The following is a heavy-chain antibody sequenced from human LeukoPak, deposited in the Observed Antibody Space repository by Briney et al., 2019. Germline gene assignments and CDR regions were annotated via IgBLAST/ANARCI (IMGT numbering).Heavy chain of an antibody. CDR3: ATPPHYYDSSGYYY. D-gene: IGHD3-22*01. J-gene: IGHJ4*02. V-gene: IGHV4-30-2*01. CDR2: IYHSGST. Sequence: SQTLSLTCTVSGGSISSGGYYWSWIRQPPGKGLEWIGYIYHSGSTYYNPSLKSRVTISVDRSKNQFSLKLSSVTAADTAVYYCATPPHYYDSSGYYYWGQGTLVTVSS. CDR1: GGSISSGGYY.